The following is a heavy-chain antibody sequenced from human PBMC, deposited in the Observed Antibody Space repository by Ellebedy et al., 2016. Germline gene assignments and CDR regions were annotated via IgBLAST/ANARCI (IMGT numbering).Heavy chain of an antibody. V-gene: IGHV3-33*01. Sequence: GESLKISXAASGFTFSLYGMHWVRQAPSKGLEWVAVIWDDGSHKYYRDSVKGRFTISRDNSTNTLYLQMNNLRAEDTAVYYCARHGSGSSSIDYWGEGTLVTVSS. CDR2: IWDDGSHK. J-gene: IGHJ4*02. CDR3: ARHGSGSSSIDY. CDR1: GFTFSLYG. D-gene: IGHD6-6*01.